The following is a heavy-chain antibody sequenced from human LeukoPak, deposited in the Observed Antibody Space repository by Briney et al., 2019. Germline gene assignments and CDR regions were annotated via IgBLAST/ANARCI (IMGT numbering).Heavy chain of an antibody. V-gene: IGHV3-30*02. D-gene: IGHD6-13*01. CDR1: GFTFSNYG. CDR2: IRYDGSNK. J-gene: IGHJ4*02. Sequence: GGSLSLSCAASGFTFSNYGMHWVRQAPGKGLEWVAFIRYDGSNKYYADSVKGRFTISRDNSKNTLYLQMNSLRAEDTAVYYCAKDQTQYIIAAVRYEFDFWGQGSLVTFSS. CDR3: AKDQTQYIIAAVRYEFDF.